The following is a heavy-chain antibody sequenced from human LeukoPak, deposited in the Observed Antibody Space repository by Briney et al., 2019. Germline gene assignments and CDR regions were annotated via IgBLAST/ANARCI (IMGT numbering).Heavy chain of an antibody. CDR1: GGTFSIYA. J-gene: IGHJ4*02. CDR3: ARVYLKRDYYDSSAYFSFDY. CDR2: IIPIFGTA. V-gene: IGHV1-69*01. D-gene: IGHD3-22*01. Sequence: SVKVSCKASGGTFSIYAISWVRQAPGQGLEWMGGIIPIFGTANYAQKFQGRITITADDSTSTAYMELSSLRSEDTAVYYCARVYLKRDYYDSSAYFSFDYWGQGTLVTVSS.